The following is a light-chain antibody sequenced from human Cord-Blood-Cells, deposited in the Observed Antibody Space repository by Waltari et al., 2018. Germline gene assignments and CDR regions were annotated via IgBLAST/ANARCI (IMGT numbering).Light chain of an antibody. CDR1: QSVLYSSNNENY. Sequence: INCKSSQSVLYSSNNENYLAWYQQKPGQPPKLLIYWASTRESGVPDRFSGSGSGTDFTLTISSLQAEDVAVYYCQQYYSTPRSFGQGTKLEIK. CDR3: QQYYSTPRS. J-gene: IGKJ2*03. CDR2: WAS. V-gene: IGKV4-1*01.